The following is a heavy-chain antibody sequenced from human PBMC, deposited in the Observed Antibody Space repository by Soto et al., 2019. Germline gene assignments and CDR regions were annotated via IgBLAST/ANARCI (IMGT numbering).Heavy chain of an antibody. CDR1: GGSISSGGYY. CDR2: IYYSGST. D-gene: IGHD3-22*01. J-gene: IGHJ4*02. CDR3: ARADYDSIGYYYYFDY. V-gene: IGHV4-31*03. Sequence: QVQLQESGPGLVKPSQTLSLTCTVSGGSISSGGYYWSWIRQHPGKGLEWIGYIYYSGSTYYNPSLKSRVTISGDTSKNQFSLKLSSVTAADTAVYYCARADYDSIGYYYYFDYWGQGTLVTVSS.